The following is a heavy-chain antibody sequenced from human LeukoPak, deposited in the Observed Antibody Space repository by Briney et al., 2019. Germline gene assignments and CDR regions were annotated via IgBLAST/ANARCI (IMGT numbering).Heavy chain of an antibody. V-gene: IGHV3-30*02. D-gene: IGHD2-2*01. Sequence: PGGSLRLSCAASGFTFSSYGMHWVRQAPGKGLEWVAFIRYDGNNKNYADSVKGRFTISRDNSKNTLYLQMNSLRAEDTAVYYCANVAGVSSSAFDYWGQGTLVTVSS. CDR2: IRYDGNNK. CDR3: ANVAGVSSSAFDY. J-gene: IGHJ4*02. CDR1: GFTFSSYG.